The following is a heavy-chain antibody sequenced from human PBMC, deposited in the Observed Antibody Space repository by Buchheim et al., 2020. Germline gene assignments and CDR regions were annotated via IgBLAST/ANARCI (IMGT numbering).Heavy chain of an antibody. V-gene: IGHV3-33*01. CDR1: GFTFSSYG. J-gene: IGHJ6*03. Sequence: QVQLVESGGGVVQPGRSLRLSCAASGFTFSSYGMHWVRQAPGKGLEWVAVIWYDGSNKYYADSVKGRFTISRDNSKNTLYLQMNSLRAEDTAVYYCARGPYRSRFLGAQNEYYYYMDVWGKRTT. CDR3: ARGPYRSRFLGAQNEYYYYMDV. CDR2: IWYDGSNK. D-gene: IGHD6-19*01.